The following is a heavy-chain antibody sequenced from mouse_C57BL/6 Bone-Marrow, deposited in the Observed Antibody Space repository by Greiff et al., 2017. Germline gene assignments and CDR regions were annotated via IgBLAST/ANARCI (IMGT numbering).Heavy chain of an antibody. D-gene: IGHD1-1*01. CDR1: GYSFTGYY. V-gene: IGHV1-42*01. CDR3: SKDLCITTVVAPRNY. Sequence: QLKQSGPELVKPGASVKISCKASGYSFTGYYMNWVKQSPEKSLEWIGEINPSTGGTTYNQKFKATATLTVDKSSSTAYMQLKRLTSEDSADYYSSKDLCITTVVAPRNYWGQGTSVTVSS. J-gene: IGHJ4*01. CDR2: INPSTGGT.